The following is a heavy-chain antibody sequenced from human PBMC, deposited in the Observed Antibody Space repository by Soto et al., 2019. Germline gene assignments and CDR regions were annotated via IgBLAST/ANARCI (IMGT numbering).Heavy chain of an antibody. Sequence: GGSLRLSCAASGFTFSTYSMNWVRQAQGKGLEWVSSISGSSSSIYYADSVRGRFTISRDNAKNSLYLQMNSLRDEDTAVYYCAILLAGSLDSWGVGTLVTVSS. V-gene: IGHV3-48*02. D-gene: IGHD3-10*01. J-gene: IGHJ4*02. CDR3: AILLAGSLDS. CDR2: ISGSSSSI. CDR1: GFTFSTYS.